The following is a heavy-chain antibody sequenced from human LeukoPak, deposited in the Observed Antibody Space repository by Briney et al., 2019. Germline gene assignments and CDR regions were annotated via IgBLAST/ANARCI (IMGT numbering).Heavy chain of an antibody. J-gene: IGHJ6*02. D-gene: IGHD6-13*01. CDR1: GYTFTGYY. Sequence: ASVKVSCEASGYTFTGYYMHWVRQAPGQGLEWMGWINPNSGGTNYAQKFQGWVTMTRDTSISTAYMELSRLRSDDTAVYYCARRSTIAAAGYDYYGMDVWGQGTTVTVSS. CDR3: ARRSTIAAAGYDYYGMDV. CDR2: INPNSGGT. V-gene: IGHV1-2*04.